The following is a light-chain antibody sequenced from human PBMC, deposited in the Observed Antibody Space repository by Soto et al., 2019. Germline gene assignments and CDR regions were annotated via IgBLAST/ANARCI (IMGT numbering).Light chain of an antibody. CDR2: EAT. J-gene: IGKJ5*01. CDR1: QGLKF. Sequence: DIQMTQSPSSVSASVGDTVTITCRASQGLKFLAWYQQKPGKAXRLXIYEATNLQSGVPPRFSGSGSGTDFTLTISSLKPEDGATYFGQQANSFPITFGQGTRLEIK. CDR3: QQANSFPIT. V-gene: IGKV1-12*01.